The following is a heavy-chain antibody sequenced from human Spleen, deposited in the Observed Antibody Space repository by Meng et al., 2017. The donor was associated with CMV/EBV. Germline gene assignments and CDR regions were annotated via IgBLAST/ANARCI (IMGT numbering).Heavy chain of an antibody. CDR2: ISSSSSYI. V-gene: IGHV3-21*01. J-gene: IGHJ3*02. CDR1: GFTFSNYA. CDR3: ARVGEYYDSSGYPDDAFDI. D-gene: IGHD3-22*01. Sequence: GGSLRLSCAASGFTFSNYAMHWVRQAPGKGLEWVSSISSSSSYIYYADSVKGRFTISRDNAKNSLYLQLDSLRVEDTAVYYCARVGEYYDSSGYPDDAFDIWGQGTMVTVSS.